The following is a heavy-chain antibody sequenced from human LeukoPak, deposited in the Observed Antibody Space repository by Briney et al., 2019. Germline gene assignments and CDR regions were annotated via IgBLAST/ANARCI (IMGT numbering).Heavy chain of an antibody. Sequence: PGGSLRLSCAASGFSFRSFEMSWVRQAPGKGLEYIAYISSGSGTIYHADSVKGRFAISRDNANNSLYLQMNSLTAEDTAIYYCARSTELSDPYFYYGMDVWGQGTSVTVSS. J-gene: IGHJ6*02. V-gene: IGHV3-48*03. CDR2: ISSGSGTI. D-gene: IGHD1-26*01. CDR1: GFSFRSFE. CDR3: ARSTELSDPYFYYGMDV.